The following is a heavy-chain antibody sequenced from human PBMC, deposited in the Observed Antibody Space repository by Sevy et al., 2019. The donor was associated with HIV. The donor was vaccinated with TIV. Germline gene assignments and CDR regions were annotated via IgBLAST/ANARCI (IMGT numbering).Heavy chain of an antibody. J-gene: IGHJ3*01. CDR2: IFGSGGVT. CDR3: AGGRYDSSGSFDAFDL. Sequence: GGSLRLSCAASGITFSSHAMSWVRQAPGKGLEWVSTIFGSGGVTYYADSVKGRSTISRDYSKNTLYLQMDSLRAEDTAVYYCAGGRYDSSGSFDAFDLWGQGTTVTVSS. V-gene: IGHV3-23*01. D-gene: IGHD3-22*01. CDR1: GITFSSHA.